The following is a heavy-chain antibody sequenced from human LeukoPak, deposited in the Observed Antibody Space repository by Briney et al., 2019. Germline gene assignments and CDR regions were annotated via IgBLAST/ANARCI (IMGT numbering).Heavy chain of an antibody. J-gene: IGHJ6*03. CDR1: GFTFSSYG. V-gene: IGHV3-30*02. Sequence: PGGSLRLSCAASGFTFSSYGMHWVRQAPGKGLEWVAFIRYDGSNKYYADSVKGRFTISRDNSKNTLYLQMNSLRAEDTAVYYCAKDLRDIVVVPAAMLHYYYYMDVWGKGTTVTVSS. CDR3: AKDLRDIVVVPAAMLHYYYYMDV. CDR2: IRYDGSNK. D-gene: IGHD2-2*01.